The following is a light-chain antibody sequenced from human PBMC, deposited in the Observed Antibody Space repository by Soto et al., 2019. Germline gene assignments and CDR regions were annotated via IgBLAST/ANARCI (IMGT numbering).Light chain of an antibody. CDR1: NIGSQS. V-gene: IGLV3-21*04. CDR3: QVWDSRSDHYV. CDR2: YDR. J-gene: IGLJ1*01. Sequence: SYELTQPPSVSVAPGKTARITCAGNNIGSQSVHWYQQKPGQAPVLVIFYDRERHSGIPERFSGSNSGNTATLTISSVEAGDEADYYCQVWDSRSDHYVFATGTKLTVL.